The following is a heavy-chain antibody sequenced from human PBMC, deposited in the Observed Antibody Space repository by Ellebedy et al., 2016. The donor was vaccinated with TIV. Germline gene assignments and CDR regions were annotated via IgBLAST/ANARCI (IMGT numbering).Heavy chain of an antibody. V-gene: IGHV1-18*04. CDR1: GYTFTSYG. D-gene: IGHD3-3*01. J-gene: IGHJ4*02. CDR2: ISAYNGNT. CDR3: ARAKSRKRFLEWLSL. Sequence: ASVKVSXXASGYTFTSYGISWVRQAPGQGLEWMGWISAYNGNTNYAQKLQGRVTMTTDTSTSTAYMELRSLRSDDTAVYYCARAKSRKRFLEWLSLWGQGTLVTVSS.